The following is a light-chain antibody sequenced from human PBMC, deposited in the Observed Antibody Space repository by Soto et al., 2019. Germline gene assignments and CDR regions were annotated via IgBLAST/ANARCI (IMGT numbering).Light chain of an antibody. J-gene: IGKJ1*01. CDR2: GAS. CDR1: QSVSNNY. Sequence: ERGLTTCPSTLSLSPGERATLSCRASQSVSNNYLAWYQQKPGQAPMLLIYGASNRATGIPDRFSGSGSGTDFTLTISRLEPEDFAVYYCQQYGSSGTFGQGTKVDIK. CDR3: QQYGSSGT. V-gene: IGKV3-20*01.